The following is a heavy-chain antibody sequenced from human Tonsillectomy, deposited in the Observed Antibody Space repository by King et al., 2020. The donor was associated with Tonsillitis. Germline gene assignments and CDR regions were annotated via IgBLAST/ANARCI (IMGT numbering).Heavy chain of an antibody. CDR2: ISSSSSTI. D-gene: IGHD4-17*01. CDR3: ARAYYGDYRYWFDP. Sequence: VQLVESGGGLVQPGGSLRLSCAASGFTFSSYSINWVRQAPGKGLEWVSYISSSSSTIYYADSVKGRFTISRDNAKNSLYLQMNSLRDEDTAVYYCARAYYGDYRYWFDPWGQGTLVTVSS. CDR1: GFTFSSYS. J-gene: IGHJ5*02. V-gene: IGHV3-48*02.